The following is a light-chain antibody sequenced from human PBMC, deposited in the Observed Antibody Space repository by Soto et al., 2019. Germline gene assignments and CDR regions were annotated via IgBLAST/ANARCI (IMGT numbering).Light chain of an antibody. CDR3: SSYTSSSTLAV. Sequence: QSALTQPASVSVSPGQSITISCTGTSSDFGGYNYVSWYQQHPGKAPKLMIYDVSNRPSGVSNRFSGSKSGNTASLTISGLQAEDEADYYCSSYTSSSTLAVFGGGTKLTVL. CDR1: SSDFGGYNY. CDR2: DVS. V-gene: IGLV2-14*01. J-gene: IGLJ2*01.